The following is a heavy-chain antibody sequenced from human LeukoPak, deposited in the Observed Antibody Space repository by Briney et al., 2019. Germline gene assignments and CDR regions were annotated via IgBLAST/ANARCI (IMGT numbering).Heavy chain of an antibody. D-gene: IGHD5-24*01. CDR3: ARAPRADDNWFDP. CDR1: GFTISSYS. CDR2: ISYRSSPI. V-gene: IGHV3-48*01. J-gene: IGHJ5*02. Sequence: GGSLRLSCAASGFTISSYSMNWVRQAPGKGLEWISYISYRSSPIHYADSVKGRFTISRDNAKNSLYLQMDSLRAEDTAVYYCARAPRADDNWFDPWGQGTLVTVSS.